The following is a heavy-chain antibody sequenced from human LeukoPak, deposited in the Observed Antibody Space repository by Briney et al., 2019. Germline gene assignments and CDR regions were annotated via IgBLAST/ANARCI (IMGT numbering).Heavy chain of an antibody. J-gene: IGHJ4*02. Sequence: PGGSLRLSCAASGFTFSNYWMHWVRQVPGRGLVWVSRINNLGTSTNYADSVRGRFTISRDDAKNTLYLQMNSLRAEDTAVYYCARGGGAYYFDYWGRGILVTVSS. CDR2: INNLGTST. CDR3: ARGGGAYYFDY. D-gene: IGHD3-10*01. V-gene: IGHV3-74*01. CDR1: GFTFSNYW.